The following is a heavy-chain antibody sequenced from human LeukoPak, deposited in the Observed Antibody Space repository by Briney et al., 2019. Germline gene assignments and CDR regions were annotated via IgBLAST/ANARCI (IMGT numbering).Heavy chain of an antibody. D-gene: IGHD6-19*01. CDR1: GGSISSYY. J-gene: IGHJ4*02. CDR3: ARWDSSGWYSDYYFDY. V-gene: IGHV4-59*01. Sequence: PSETLSLTCTVSGGSISSYYWGWIRQPPGKGLEWIGSIYYSGSTNYNPSLKSRVTISVDTSKNQFSLKLSSVTAADTAVYYCARWDSSGWYSDYYFDYWGQGTLVTVSS. CDR2: IYYSGST.